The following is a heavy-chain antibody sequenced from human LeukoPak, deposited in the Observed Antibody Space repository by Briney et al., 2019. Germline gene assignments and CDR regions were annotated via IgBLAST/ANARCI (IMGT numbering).Heavy chain of an antibody. CDR3: ARRGWLRVVDY. J-gene: IGHJ4*02. D-gene: IGHD5-12*01. Sequence: SETLSLTCNVSGGSINSGRYYWSWIRQPAGRGLEWIGHISTSGRTSYSPSLKSRVTISVDTSKNQFSLKLSSVTAADTAVYYCARRGWLRVVDYWGQGTLVTVSS. CDR1: GGSINSGRYY. V-gene: IGHV4-61*09. CDR2: ISTSGRT.